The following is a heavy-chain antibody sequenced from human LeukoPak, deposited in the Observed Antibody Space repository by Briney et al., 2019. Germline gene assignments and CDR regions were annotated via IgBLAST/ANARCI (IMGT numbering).Heavy chain of an antibody. CDR2: IIPIVDVT. D-gene: IGHD3-10*01. J-gene: IGHJ4*02. CDR1: GGTFSNIA. V-gene: IGHV1-69*04. Sequence: SVKVSXKASGGTFSNIAFSWVRQAPGQGLQWVGRIIPIVDVTSYAQNFKGRVTITADESTTTAYMELSSLRSEDTAVYYCAREMGDREFYFDYWGQGTLVTVSS. CDR3: AREMGDREFYFDY.